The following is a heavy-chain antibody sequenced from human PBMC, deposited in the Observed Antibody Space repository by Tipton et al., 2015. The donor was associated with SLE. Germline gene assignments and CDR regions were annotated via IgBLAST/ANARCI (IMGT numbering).Heavy chain of an antibody. CDR2: IYYTGST. J-gene: IGHJ3*01. D-gene: IGHD2-15*01. CDR3: AREHISSLRDAFEV. V-gene: IGHV4-59*01. CDR1: GGSISSYY. Sequence: TLSLTCTVSGGSISSYYWSWIRQPPGKGLEWIGYIYYTGSTEYNPSLKSRVTISVDTSKNQFNLKLRSVTVVDTAMYYCAREHISSLRDAFEVWGQGTMVTVS.